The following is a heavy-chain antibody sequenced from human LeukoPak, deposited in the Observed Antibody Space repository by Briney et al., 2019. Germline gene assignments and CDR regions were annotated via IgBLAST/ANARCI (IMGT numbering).Heavy chain of an antibody. V-gene: IGHV3-66*01. Sequence: GGSLRLSCAASGLSVRDNFMIWVRQAPGKELEWVSVIYIGDTTHYADSVKGRFIISRDNSRNKVYLQMNSLRAEDTAVFYCARVDSTWYYVDYWGQGTLVTVPS. J-gene: IGHJ4*02. D-gene: IGHD6-13*01. CDR2: IYIGDTT. CDR3: ARVDSTWYYVDY. CDR1: GLSVRDNF.